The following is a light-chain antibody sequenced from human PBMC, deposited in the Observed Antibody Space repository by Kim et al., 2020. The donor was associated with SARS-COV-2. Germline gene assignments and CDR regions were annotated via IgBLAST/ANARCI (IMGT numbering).Light chain of an antibody. J-gene: IGLJ3*02. CDR3: NSRDSSGNHRWV. CDR2: GKN. V-gene: IGLV3-19*01. Sequence: SSELTQDPAVSVALGQTVRITCQGDSLRSYYASWYQQKPGQAPVLVIYGKNNRPSGIPDRFSGSSSGNTASLTITGAQAEDEADYYCNSRDSSGNHRWVFGGWTTLTVL. CDR1: SLRSYY.